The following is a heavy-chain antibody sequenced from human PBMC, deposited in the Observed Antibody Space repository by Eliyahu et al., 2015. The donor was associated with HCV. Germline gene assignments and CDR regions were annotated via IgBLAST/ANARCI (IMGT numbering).Heavy chain of an antibody. CDR2: XKSKTDGGTT. CDR3: ATGTGTTRGYYYYGMDV. Sequence: EVQLVESGGGXVKPGGSHXLSCAASGFTFSNAWLGWVRQXPGKGLEWVGHXKSKTDGGTTDYAAPVKGRFTISRDDSKNTLYLQMNSLKTEDTAVYYCATGTGTTRGYYYYGMDVWGQGTTVTVSS. V-gene: IGHV3-15*01. D-gene: IGHD1-7*01. J-gene: IGHJ6*02. CDR1: GFTFSNAW.